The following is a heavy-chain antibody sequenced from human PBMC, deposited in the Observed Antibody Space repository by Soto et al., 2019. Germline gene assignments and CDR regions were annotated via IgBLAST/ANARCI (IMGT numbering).Heavy chain of an antibody. CDR3: ARGSVPLSGAFDI. J-gene: IGHJ3*02. CDR2: IYYSGST. V-gene: IGHV4-59*01. D-gene: IGHD3-10*01. Sequence: LSLTCTGSGGSISSYYWSWIRQPPGKGLEWIGYIYYSGSTNYNPSLKSRVTISVDTSKNQFSLKLSSVTAADTAVYYCARGSVPLSGAFDIWGQGTMVTVSS. CDR1: GGSISSYY.